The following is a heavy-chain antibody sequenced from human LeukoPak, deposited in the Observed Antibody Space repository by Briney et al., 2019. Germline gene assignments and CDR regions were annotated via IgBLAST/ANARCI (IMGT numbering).Heavy chain of an antibody. V-gene: IGHV1-69*01. Sequence: PVKVSCKASGGTFSSYAISWVRQAPGQGLEWMGGIIPIFGTANYAQKFQGRVTITADESTSTAYMELSSLRSEDTAVYYCARGVPWFGESYFDYWGQGTLVTVSS. CDR1: GGTFSSYA. J-gene: IGHJ4*02. D-gene: IGHD3-10*01. CDR3: ARGVPWFGESYFDY. CDR2: IIPIFGTA.